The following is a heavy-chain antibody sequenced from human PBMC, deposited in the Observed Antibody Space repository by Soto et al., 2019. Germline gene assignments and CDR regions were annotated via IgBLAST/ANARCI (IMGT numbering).Heavy chain of an antibody. CDR2: INAGNGDI. J-gene: IGHJ6*02. V-gene: IGHV1-3*01. Sequence: ASVKVSCKASGGTFSSYAMHWVRQAPGQRLEWMGWINAGNGDIKYSQKFQGRVSITRDTSANTAYMELSSLRFEDTAVYYCAREGRVRGVIIRRYYYGMDVWGQGTTVTVSS. D-gene: IGHD3-10*01. CDR3: AREGRVRGVIIRRYYYGMDV. CDR1: GGTFSSYA.